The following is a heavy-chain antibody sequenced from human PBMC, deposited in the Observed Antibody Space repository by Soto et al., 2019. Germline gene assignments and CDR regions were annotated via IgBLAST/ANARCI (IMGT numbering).Heavy chain of an antibody. Sequence: SETLSLTCVVSGGSVTSYHWSWLRQFPGKGLEWIAYTASTGNTNYNPSLKSRVTIQIKTTHNLLTLKLTSMTAPDKPAYHCARDMHAVFTHYVDPCGQGILVTVSS. J-gene: IGHJ5*02. CDR1: GGSVTSYH. CDR3: ARDMHAVFTHYVDP. CDR2: TASTGNT. V-gene: IGHV4-59*02. D-gene: IGHD4-17*01.